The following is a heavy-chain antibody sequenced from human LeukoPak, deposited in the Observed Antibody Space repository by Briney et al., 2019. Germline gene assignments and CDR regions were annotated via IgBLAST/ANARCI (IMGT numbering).Heavy chain of an antibody. CDR3: ARQQVAYYYYYGMDV. V-gene: IGHV5-51*01. CDR2: IYPGDSDT. D-gene: IGHD2-15*01. J-gene: IGHJ6*04. Sequence: PGESLKISCKGSGCSFTTYWIAWVRPMPGKGLEWMGIIYPGDSDTRYSPSFQGQVPISADKSISTAFLQWSSLKASDTAMHYCARQQVAYYYYYGMDVWGKGTTVTVSS. CDR1: GCSFTTYW.